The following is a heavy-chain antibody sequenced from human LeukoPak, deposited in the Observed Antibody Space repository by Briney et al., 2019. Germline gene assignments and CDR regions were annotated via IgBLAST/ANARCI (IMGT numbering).Heavy chain of an antibody. Sequence: GASVKVSCKASGGTFSSYAISWVRQAPGQGLEWMGGIIPIFGTANYAQKFQGRVTITTDESTSTAYMELSSLRSEDTAVYYCAPEPGYYYDSSGYPVPFDYWGQGTLVTVSS. D-gene: IGHD3-22*01. CDR1: GGTFSSYA. J-gene: IGHJ4*02. CDR3: APEPGYYYDSSGYPVPFDY. CDR2: IIPIFGTA. V-gene: IGHV1-69*05.